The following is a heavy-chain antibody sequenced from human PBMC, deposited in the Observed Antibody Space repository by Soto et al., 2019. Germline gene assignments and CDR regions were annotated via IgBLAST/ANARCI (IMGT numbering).Heavy chain of an antibody. D-gene: IGHD1-26*01. CDR3: AKGVAVGAYASLADY. J-gene: IGHJ4*02. V-gene: IGHV3-23*01. CDR2: ISGSGGST. Sequence: GRSLRLSCAASGFTFSSYAMSWVRQDPGKGLEWVSTISGSGGSTYYADSVKGRFTISRDNPKNTLYLQMNSLRAEDTAVYFCAKGVAVGAYASLADYWGQGT. CDR1: GFTFSSYA.